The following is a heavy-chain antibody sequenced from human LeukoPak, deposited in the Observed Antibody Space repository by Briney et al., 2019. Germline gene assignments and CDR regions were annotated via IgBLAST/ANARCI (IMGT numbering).Heavy chain of an antibody. Sequence: SETLSLTCSVSGGSVNSVDYYWSWIRQPPGEGLEWIGYIYYNGNTYYNPSLKSRVTIPVDTSKNQFSLKLNSVTAADTAVYYCARNHCSSSRCYWFDPWGQGTLVTVPS. CDR2: IYYNGNT. J-gene: IGHJ5*02. V-gene: IGHV4-30-4*01. CDR3: ARNHCSSSRCYWFDP. D-gene: IGHD2-2*01. CDR1: GGSVNSVDYY.